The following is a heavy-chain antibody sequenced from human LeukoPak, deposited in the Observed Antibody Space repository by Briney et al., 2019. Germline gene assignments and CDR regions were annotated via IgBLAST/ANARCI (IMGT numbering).Heavy chain of an antibody. J-gene: IGHJ5*02. Sequence: PGGSLRLSCAASGFTFRSYGMHWVRQAPGKGLEWVAVIWYDGSQQYYADPVRGRFTISRDNSKNTLYLQMNSLRVEDTAVYYCARLYKQNWFDPWGQGTLVTVSS. CDR3: ARLYKQNWFDP. V-gene: IGHV3-33*01. D-gene: IGHD1-14*01. CDR2: IWYDGSQQ. CDR1: GFTFRSYG.